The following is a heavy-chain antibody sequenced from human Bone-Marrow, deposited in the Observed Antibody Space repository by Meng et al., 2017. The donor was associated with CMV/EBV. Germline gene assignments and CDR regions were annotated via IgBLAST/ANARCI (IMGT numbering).Heavy chain of an antibody. V-gene: IGHV3-66*01. CDR1: GFIVSSNY. CDR3: ARLGSYHDSSGYYGDY. D-gene: IGHD3-22*01. CDR2: IYRGGDT. Sequence: EVQLVESGGGLVQPGGSLRLSCAASGFIVSSNYMSWVRQAPGKGLEWVSVIYRGGDTYYADSVKGRFTISRDNFKNTLYLQMNSLRAEDTAVYYCARLGSYHDSSGYYGDYWGQGTLVTVSS. J-gene: IGHJ4*02.